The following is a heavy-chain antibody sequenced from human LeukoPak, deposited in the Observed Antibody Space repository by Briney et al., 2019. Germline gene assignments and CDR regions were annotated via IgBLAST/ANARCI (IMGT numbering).Heavy chain of an antibody. D-gene: IGHD2-2*02. Sequence: SETLSLTCTVSGGSISSFYWSWIRQPPGKGLEWIWYIYYSESTNYNPSLKSRVTISVDTSKNQFSLKLSSVTAADTAVYYCARAGYCSSTSCYTWLIDAFDIWGQGTMVTVSS. V-gene: IGHV4-59*08. J-gene: IGHJ3*02. CDR3: ARAGYCSSTSCYTWLIDAFDI. CDR1: GGSISSFY. CDR2: IYYSEST.